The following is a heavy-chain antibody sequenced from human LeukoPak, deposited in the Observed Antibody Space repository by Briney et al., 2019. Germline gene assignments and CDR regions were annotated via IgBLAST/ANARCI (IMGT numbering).Heavy chain of an antibody. CDR2: INPNSGGT. V-gene: IGHV1-2*02. CDR3: ATRDVVVAATEHDY. D-gene: IGHD2-15*01. Sequence: ASVKVSCKASGYTFTGYYMHWVRQAPGQGLEWMGGINPNSGGTNYAQKFQGRVSMTRDTSISTAYMELSRLRSDDTAVYYCATRDVVVAATEHDYWGQGTLVTVSS. CDR1: GYTFTGYY. J-gene: IGHJ4*02.